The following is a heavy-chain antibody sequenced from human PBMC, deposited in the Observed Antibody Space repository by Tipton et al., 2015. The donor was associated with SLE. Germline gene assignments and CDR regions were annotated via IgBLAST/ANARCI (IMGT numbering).Heavy chain of an antibody. CDR2: IRSKANSYAT. J-gene: IGHJ4*02. V-gene: IGHV3-73*01. D-gene: IGHD3-3*01. CDR3: TSRHYDFWSGPFDY. CDR1: GFTFSGSA. Sequence: SLRLSCAASGFTFSGSAMHWVRQASGKGLEWVGRIRSKANSYATAYAASVKGRFTISRDDSQNTAYLQMNSLQTEDTAVYYCTSRHYDFWSGPFDYWGQGTLVTVSS.